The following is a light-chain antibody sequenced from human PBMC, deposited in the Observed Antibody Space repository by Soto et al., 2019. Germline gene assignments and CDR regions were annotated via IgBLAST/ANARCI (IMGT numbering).Light chain of an antibody. CDR1: QSVSSN. Sequence: EIVMTQSPATLSVSPGERATLSCRASQSVSSNLAWYQQKPGQAPRLLIYGASTRATGIPARFSGSGSGTEFTLTISSLQFEDFAVYYWQRYNNWPHTYGQGTKLEIK. CDR3: QRYNNWPHT. V-gene: IGKV3-15*01. CDR2: GAS. J-gene: IGKJ2*01.